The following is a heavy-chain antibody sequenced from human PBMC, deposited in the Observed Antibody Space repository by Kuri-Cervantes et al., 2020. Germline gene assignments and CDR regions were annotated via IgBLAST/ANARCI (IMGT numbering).Heavy chain of an antibody. CDR2: ISSSGSTI. D-gene: IGHD3-9*01. V-gene: IGHV3-11*01. CDR1: GFTFSDYY. CDR3: AKDSVKTRRILTGYSPGETGNYYGMDV. Sequence: GESLKISCAASGFTFSDYYMSWIRQAPGKGLEWVSYISSSGSTIYYADSVKGRFTISRDNAKNSLYLQMNSLRAEDTALYYCAKDSVKTRRILTGYSPGETGNYYGMDVWGQGTTVTVSS. J-gene: IGHJ6*02.